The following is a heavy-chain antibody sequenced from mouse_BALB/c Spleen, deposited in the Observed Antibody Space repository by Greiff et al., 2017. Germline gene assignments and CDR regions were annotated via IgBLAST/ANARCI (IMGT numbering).Heavy chain of an antibody. V-gene: IGHV5-17*02. CDR2: ISSGSSTI. CDR3: ARDYGSSKDY. D-gene: IGHD1-1*01. Sequence: EVKLVESGGGLVQPGGSRKLSCAASGFTFSSFGMHWVRQAPEKGLEWVAYISSGSSTIYYADTVKGRFTISRDNPKNTLFLQMTSLRSEDTAMYYCARDYGSSKDYWGQGTTLTVSS. J-gene: IGHJ2*01. CDR1: GFTFSSFG.